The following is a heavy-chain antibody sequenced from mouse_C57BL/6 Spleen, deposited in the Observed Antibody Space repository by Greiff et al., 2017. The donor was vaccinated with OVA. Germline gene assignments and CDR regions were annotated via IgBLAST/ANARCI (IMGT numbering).Heavy chain of an antibody. CDR1: GFNIKDDY. V-gene: IGHV14-4*01. CDR3: TRLLRFLYAMDY. Sequence: EVQLQQSGAELVRPGASVKLSCTASGFNIKDDYMHWVKQRPEQGLEWIGWIDPENGYTEYASKFQGKATITADTSSNTAYLQLSSLTSEDTAVYYCTRLLRFLYAMDYWGQGTSVTVSS. CDR2: IDPENGYT. D-gene: IGHD1-1*01. J-gene: IGHJ4*01.